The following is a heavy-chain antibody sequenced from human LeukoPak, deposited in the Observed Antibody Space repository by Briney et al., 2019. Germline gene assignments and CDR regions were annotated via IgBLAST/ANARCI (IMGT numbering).Heavy chain of an antibody. J-gene: IGHJ4*02. CDR2: IYHSGST. Sequence: SETLSLTCTVSGYSISSGYYWGWIRQPPGKGLEWIGSIYHSGSTYYNPSLKSRVTISVDTSKNQFSLKLSSVTAADTAVYYCAREHDYWGQGTLVTVSS. CDR1: GYSISSGYY. V-gene: IGHV4-38-2*02. CDR3: AREHDY.